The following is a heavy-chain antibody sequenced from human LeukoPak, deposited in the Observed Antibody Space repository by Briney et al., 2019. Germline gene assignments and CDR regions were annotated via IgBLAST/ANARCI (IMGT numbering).Heavy chain of an antibody. J-gene: IGHJ4*02. CDR1: GITFSSYA. CDR2: ISSSGGTT. Sequence: GGSLRLSCAASGITFSSYAITWVRQAPGKGLEWVSTISSSGGTTYYADSVKGRFTISRDNFKNTLFLEMNSLRAEDTAVYYCAAMVAYSSGWYYWGQGSRVPVSS. CDR3: AAMVAYSSGWYY. D-gene: IGHD6-19*01. V-gene: IGHV3-23*01.